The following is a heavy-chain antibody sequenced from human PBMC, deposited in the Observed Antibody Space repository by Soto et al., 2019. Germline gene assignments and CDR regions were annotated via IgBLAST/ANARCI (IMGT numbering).Heavy chain of an antibody. Sequence: QVQLVQSGAEVKKPGSSVKVSCKASGGTFSSYAISWVRQAPGQGLEWMGGIIPIFGTANYAQKFQGRVTITADESTSTDYMELSSLRSEDTAVYYCARGRIYCSGGSCYSGLVDYWGQGTLVTVSS. V-gene: IGHV1-69*12. CDR1: GGTFSSYA. CDR3: ARGRIYCSGGSCYSGLVDY. J-gene: IGHJ4*02. CDR2: IIPIFGTA. D-gene: IGHD2-15*01.